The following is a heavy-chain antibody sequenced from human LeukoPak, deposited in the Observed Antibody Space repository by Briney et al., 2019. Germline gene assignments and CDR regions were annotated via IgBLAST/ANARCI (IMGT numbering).Heavy chain of an antibody. CDR3: ARDWGDGYNYFDY. V-gene: IGHV3-48*01. D-gene: IGHD5-24*01. CDR2: TSYSDTTK. CDR1: DFTFSSYS. J-gene: IGHJ4*02. Sequence: GGSLRLSCAASDFTFSSYSMNWVRQAPGQGLEWVSYTSYSDTTKYYADSVRGRFTISRDNAKNSLYLQMNSLRAEDTAVYFCARDWGDGYNYFDYWGQGALVTVSS.